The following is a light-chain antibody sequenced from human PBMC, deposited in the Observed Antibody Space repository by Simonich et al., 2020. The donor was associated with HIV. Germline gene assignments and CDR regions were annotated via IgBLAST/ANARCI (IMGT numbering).Light chain of an antibody. CDR3: HQYNKWPPLT. CDR1: QSVSNN. Sequence: EIVMTQSPATLSVSPGERATLSCRASQSVSNNLAWYQQKPGQAPRRLIYGASTRATGIPARFTGSGSGTEFTLTISSMQSEDFAVYYCHQYNKWPPLTVGGGTKVEIK. J-gene: IGKJ4*01. V-gene: IGKV3-15*01. CDR2: GAS.